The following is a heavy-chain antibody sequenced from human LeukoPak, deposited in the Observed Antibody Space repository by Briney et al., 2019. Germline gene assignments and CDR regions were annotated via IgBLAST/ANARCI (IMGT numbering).Heavy chain of an antibody. CDR2: IIPIFGTA. V-gene: IGHV1-69*06. CDR3: AIKWEPQYYYYYYMDV. Sequence: ASVKVSCKASGGTFSSYAISWVRQAPGQGLEWMGGIIPIFGTANYAQKFQGRVTITADKSTSTAYMELSSLRSEDTAVYYCAIKWEPQYYYYYYMDVWGKGTTVAVSS. CDR1: GGTFSSYA. D-gene: IGHD1-26*01. J-gene: IGHJ6*03.